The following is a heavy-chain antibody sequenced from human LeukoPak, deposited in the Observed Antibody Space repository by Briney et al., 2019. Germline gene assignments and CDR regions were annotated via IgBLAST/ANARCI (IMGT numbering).Heavy chain of an antibody. CDR2: IKEDGSER. CDR3: ARDTYYYDSSGYSYYYGMDV. CDR1: AFIFSGHW. J-gene: IGHJ6*02. D-gene: IGHD3-22*01. Sequence: GGSLRLSCEGSAFIFSGHWMNWVRQTPGKGLEWVASIKEDGSERQYVDSVKGRFSISRDNTKGSLFLQLNSLRAEDTAVYYCARDTYYYDSSGYSYYYGMDVWGQGTTVTVSS. V-gene: IGHV3-7*03.